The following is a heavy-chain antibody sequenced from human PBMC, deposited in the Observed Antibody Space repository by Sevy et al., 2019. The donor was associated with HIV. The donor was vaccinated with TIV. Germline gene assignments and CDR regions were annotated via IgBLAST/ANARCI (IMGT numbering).Heavy chain of an antibody. J-gene: IGHJ6*02. CDR3: ARDSKERFLEWLLEAYGMDV. Sequence: ASVKVSCKASGYTFTSYGISWVRQAPEQGLEWMGWISAYNGNTNYAQKLQGRVTMTTDTSTSTAYMELRSLRSDDTAVYYCARDSKERFLEWLLEAYGMDVWGQGTTVTVSS. D-gene: IGHD3-3*01. CDR1: GYTFTSYG. CDR2: ISAYNGNT. V-gene: IGHV1-18*01.